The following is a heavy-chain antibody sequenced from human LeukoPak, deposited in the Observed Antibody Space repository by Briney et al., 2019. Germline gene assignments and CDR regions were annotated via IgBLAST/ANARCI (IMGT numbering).Heavy chain of an antibody. CDR2: ISGSGGST. Sequence: TGGSLRLSCAASGFTFSSYAMSWVRQAPGKRLEWVSAISGSGGSTYYADSVKGRFTISRDNAKNSLYLQMNSLRDEDTAVYYCARVSSSGHYWGQGTLVTVSS. V-gene: IGHV3-23*01. CDR3: ARVSSSGHY. D-gene: IGHD5-12*01. J-gene: IGHJ4*02. CDR1: GFTFSSYA.